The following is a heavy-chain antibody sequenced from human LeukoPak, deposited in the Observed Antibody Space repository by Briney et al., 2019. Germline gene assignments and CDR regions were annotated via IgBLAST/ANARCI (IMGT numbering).Heavy chain of an antibody. CDR1: GYSISSGYY. V-gene: IGHV4-38-2*02. D-gene: IGHD3-10*01. CDR2: IYHSGST. CDR3: ARDDVVRGVITYYYGTDV. Sequence: KPSETLSLTCAVSGYSISSGYYWGWIRQPPGKGLEWIGSIYHSGSTYYNPSLKSRVTISVDTSKNQFSLKLSSVTAADTAVCYCARDDVVRGVITYYYGTDVWGKGTTVTVSS. J-gene: IGHJ6*04.